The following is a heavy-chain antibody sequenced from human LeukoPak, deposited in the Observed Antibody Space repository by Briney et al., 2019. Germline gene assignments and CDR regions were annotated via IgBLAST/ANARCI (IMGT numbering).Heavy chain of an antibody. V-gene: IGHV3-23*01. J-gene: IGHJ3*02. CDR3: AKGGRYYDFWSGYWALDAFDI. D-gene: IGHD3-3*01. CDR1: GFTFSSYA. CDR2: ISGSGGST. Sequence: GGSLRLSCAASGFTFSSYAMSWVRQAPGKGLEWVSAISGSGGSTYYADSVKGRFTISRDNSKNTLYLQMNSLRAEDTAVYYCAKGGRYYDFWSGYWALDAFDIWGQGTMVTVSS.